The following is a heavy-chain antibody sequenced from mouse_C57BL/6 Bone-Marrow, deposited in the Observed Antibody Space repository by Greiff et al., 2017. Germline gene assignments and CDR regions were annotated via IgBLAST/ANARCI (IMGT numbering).Heavy chain of an antibody. CDR1: GYSFTGYF. V-gene: IGHV1-20*01. J-gene: IGHJ4*01. CDR2: INPYNGDT. Sequence: EVKLVESGPELVKPGDSVKISCKASGYSFTGYFMNWVMQSHGKSLEWIGRINPYNGDTFYNQKFKGKATLTVDKSSSTANMELRSLTSEDSAVYFCARGQSGSSYEAMDYWGQGTSVTVSS. CDR3: ARGQSGSSYEAMDY. D-gene: IGHD1-1*01.